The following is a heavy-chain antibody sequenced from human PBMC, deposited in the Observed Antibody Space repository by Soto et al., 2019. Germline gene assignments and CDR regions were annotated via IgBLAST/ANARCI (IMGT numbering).Heavy chain of an antibody. V-gene: IGHV4-34*01. CDR2: INHSGST. Sequence: SETLSLTCAVYGGSFSGYYWSWIRQPPWKGLEWIGEINHSGSTNYNPSLKSRVTISVDTSKNQFSLKLNSVTAADTAVYYCARDLWGYCGTDCYPLDVWGQGTRSPSP. J-gene: IGHJ6*02. CDR3: ARDLWGYCGTDCYPLDV. CDR1: GGSFSGYY. D-gene: IGHD2-21*02.